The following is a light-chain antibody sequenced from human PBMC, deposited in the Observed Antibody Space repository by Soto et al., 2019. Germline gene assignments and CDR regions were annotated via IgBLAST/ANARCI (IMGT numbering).Light chain of an antibody. CDR3: QQYSSSPGT. CDR2: GAS. J-gene: IGKJ1*01. Sequence: EIVLTQSPGTLSLSPGERATLSCRASQSVSSSYFAWYQQKPGQAPRLLIYGASSRSTGVPDRFSGSGSGTDFTLKISRLEPEDFAVYYCQQYSSSPGTFGQGTKVEIK. V-gene: IGKV3-20*01. CDR1: QSVSSSY.